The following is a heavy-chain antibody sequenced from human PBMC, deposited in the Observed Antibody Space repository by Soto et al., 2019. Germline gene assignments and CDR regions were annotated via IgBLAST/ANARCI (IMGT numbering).Heavy chain of an antibody. CDR1: GFTFSSYG. D-gene: IGHD2-15*01. V-gene: IGHV3-33*01. CDR2: IWYDGSNT. J-gene: IGHJ6*02. Sequence: QVQLVESGGGVVQPGRSLRLSCAASGFTFSSYGFHWVRQAPGKGLEWVAVIWYDGSNTYYGDSVKGRFTMSRDNSKNTVYLQMNSLRAEDTAVYYCARNQDVVVEGAIRWGPQPKHYYYAMDVWGQGTTVTVSS. CDR3: ARNQDVVVEGAIRWGPQPKHYYYAMDV.